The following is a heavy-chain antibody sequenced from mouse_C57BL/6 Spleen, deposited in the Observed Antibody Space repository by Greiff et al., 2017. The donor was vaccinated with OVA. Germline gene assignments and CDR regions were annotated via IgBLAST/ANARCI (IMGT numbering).Heavy chain of an antibody. V-gene: IGHV1-69*01. CDR1: GYTFTSYW. D-gene: IGHD2-1*01. CDR3: ARHYGNYVFDY. Sequence: QVQLQQPGAELVMPGASVKLSCKASGYTFTSYWMHWVKQRPGQGLEWIGEIDPSDSYTNYNQKFKGKSTLTEDKSSSTAYMQLSSLTSEDSAVYYCARHYGNYVFDYWGQGTTLTVSS. J-gene: IGHJ2*01. CDR2: IDPSDSYT.